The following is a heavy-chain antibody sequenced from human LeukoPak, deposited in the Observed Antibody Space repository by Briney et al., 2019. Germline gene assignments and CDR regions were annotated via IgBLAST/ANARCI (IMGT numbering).Heavy chain of an antibody. V-gene: IGHV3-9*01. CDR3: AKGRDKYQLLSKNWFDP. CDR1: GLTFDDYA. CDR2: ISWNSGSI. D-gene: IGHD2-2*01. Sequence: GRSMSLSCAAYGLTFDDYAMHWVRQAPGKGLEWVSGISWNSGSIGYADSVKGRFTISRDNAKNSLYLQMNSLRAEDTALYYCAKGRDKYQLLSKNWFDPWGQGTLVTVSS. J-gene: IGHJ5*02.